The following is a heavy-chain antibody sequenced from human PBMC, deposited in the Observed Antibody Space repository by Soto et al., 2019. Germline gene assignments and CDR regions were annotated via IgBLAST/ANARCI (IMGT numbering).Heavy chain of an antibody. J-gene: IGHJ6*03. V-gene: IGHV4-34*01. D-gene: IGHD5-18*01. CDR2: INHSGST. CDR3: ARGFRIQLWLGGGYYMDV. CDR1: GGSFSGYY. Sequence: SETLSLTCAVYGGSFSGYYWSWIRQPPGKGLEWIGEINHSGSTNYNPSLKSRVTISVDTSKNQFSLKLSSVTAADTAVYYCARGFRIQLWLGGGYYMDVWGKGTTVTVSS.